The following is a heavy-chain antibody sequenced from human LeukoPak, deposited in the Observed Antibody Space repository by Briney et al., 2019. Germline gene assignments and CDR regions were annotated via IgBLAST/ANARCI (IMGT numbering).Heavy chain of an antibody. V-gene: IGHV3-66*01. J-gene: IGHJ4*02. CDR2: IHNDDNT. CDR3: ARGDTAMGTY. Sequence: QPGGSLRLSCVASGLTVRSNYMSWVRQAPGKGLECVSVIHNDDNTYYADSVRGRYTISRDHSKNTLYLQINSLRAEDTAVYYCARGDTAMGTYWGQGTLVTVSS. CDR1: GLTVRSNY. D-gene: IGHD5-18*01.